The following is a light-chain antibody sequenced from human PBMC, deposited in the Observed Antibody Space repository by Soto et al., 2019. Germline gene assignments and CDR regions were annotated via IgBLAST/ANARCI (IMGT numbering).Light chain of an antibody. Sequence: QSVLTQPPSVSGAPGQRVTISCTGSSSNIGAGYDVHWYQQLPGTAPKLLIYGNSNRPSGVPDRFSGSKSGTSASLAITGLQAEDEAHYYCQSCDSSLSVPFRGGTKLTLL. CDR1: SSNIGAGYD. J-gene: IGLJ2*01. V-gene: IGLV1-40*01. CDR2: GNS. CDR3: QSCDSSLSVP.